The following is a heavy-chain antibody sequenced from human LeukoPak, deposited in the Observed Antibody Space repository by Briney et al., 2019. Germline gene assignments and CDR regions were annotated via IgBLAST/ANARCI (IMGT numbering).Heavy chain of an antibody. CDR2: IKQDGSEK. D-gene: IGHD4-17*01. V-gene: IGHV3-7*01. CDR3: ATAEGDYAAFEDY. Sequence: PGGSLRLSCAASGFTFSSYWMSWVRQAPGKGLEWVANIKQDGSEKYYVDSVKGRFTISRDNAKNSLYLQMNSLRAEDTAVYYCATAEGDYAAFEDYWGQGTLVTVSS. CDR1: GFTFSSYW. J-gene: IGHJ4*02.